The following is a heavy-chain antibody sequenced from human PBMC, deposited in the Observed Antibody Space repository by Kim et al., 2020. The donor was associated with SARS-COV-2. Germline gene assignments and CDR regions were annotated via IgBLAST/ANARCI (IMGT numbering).Heavy chain of an antibody. D-gene: IGHD3-10*01. J-gene: IGHJ3*02. Sequence: SETLSLTCTVSGGSISSGGYYWSWIRQHPGKGLEWIGYIYYSGSTYYNPSLKSRVTISVDTSKNQFSLKLSSVTAADTAVYYCARGGRGYYGSGSYPYAFDIWGQGTMVTVSS. CDR3: ARGGRGYYGSGSYPYAFDI. CDR1: GGSISSGGYY. V-gene: IGHV4-31*03. CDR2: IYYSGST.